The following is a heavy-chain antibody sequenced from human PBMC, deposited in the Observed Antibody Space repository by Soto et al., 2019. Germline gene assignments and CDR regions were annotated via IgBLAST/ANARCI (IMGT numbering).Heavy chain of an antibody. D-gene: IGHD2-15*01. V-gene: IGHV3-74*01. CDR1: GFTFSSYW. J-gene: IGHJ4*02. Sequence: EVQLVESGGGLVQPGGSLRLSCAASGFTFSSYWMHWVRQAPGKGLVWVSRINSDGSSTSYADSVKGRFTISRDNAKNTLYLQINSLRAEDTAVYYGVRTSLVVAAATREDYCGQGTLVTVSS. CDR3: VRTSLVVAAATREDY. CDR2: INSDGSST.